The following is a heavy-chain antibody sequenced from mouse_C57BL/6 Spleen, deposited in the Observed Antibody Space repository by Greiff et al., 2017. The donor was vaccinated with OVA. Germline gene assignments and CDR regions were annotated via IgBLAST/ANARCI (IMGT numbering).Heavy chain of an antibody. D-gene: IGHD4-1*01. CDR3: ARELGVLYWCFDV. CDR2: INPSNGGT. J-gene: IGHJ1*03. Sequence: QVQLQQPGTELVKPGASVKLSCKASGYTFTSYWMHWVKQRPGQGLEWIGNINPSNGGTNYNEKLKSKATLTVDKSSSTAYMQLSSLTSEDSAVYYCARELGVLYWCFDVWGTGTTVTVSS. V-gene: IGHV1-53*01. CDR1: GYTFTSYW.